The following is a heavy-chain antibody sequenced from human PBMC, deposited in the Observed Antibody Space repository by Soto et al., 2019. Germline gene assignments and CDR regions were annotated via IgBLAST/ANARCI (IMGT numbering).Heavy chain of an antibody. J-gene: IGHJ4*02. CDR2: ISAYNGNT. V-gene: IGHV1-18*01. CDR3: ARGHAGDTAMVLRSYYYDSSGYYRYYFDY. Sequence: ASVKVSCKASGYTFTSYGISWVRQAPGQGLEWMGWISAYNGNTNYAQKLLGRVTMTTDTSTSTAYMELRSLRSDDTAVYYCARGHAGDTAMVLRSYYYDSSGYYRYYFDYWGQGTLVTVSS. D-gene: IGHD3-22*01. CDR1: GYTFTSYG.